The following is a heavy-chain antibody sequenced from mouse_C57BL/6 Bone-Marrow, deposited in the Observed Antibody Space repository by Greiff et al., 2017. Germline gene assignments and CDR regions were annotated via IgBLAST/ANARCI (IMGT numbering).Heavy chain of an antibody. Sequence: EVKVVESGGGLWKPGGSLKFSGAASGFTFSSYAMSGVRRLPEKGREWVATISDGGSYTYYPDNVKGRFTISRDNAKNNLYLQMSHLKSEDTAMYYCARAWRWLPWYFDVWGTGTTVTVSS. CDR2: ISDGGSYT. V-gene: IGHV5-4*03. D-gene: IGHD2-3*01. CDR1: GFTFSSYA. CDR3: ARAWRWLPWYFDV. J-gene: IGHJ1*03.